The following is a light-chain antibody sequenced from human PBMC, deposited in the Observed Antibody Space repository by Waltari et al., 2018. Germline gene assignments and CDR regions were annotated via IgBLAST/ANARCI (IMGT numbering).Light chain of an antibody. Sequence: VLTQPHSVSGAPVQRVTISCTGSRSTLGAGSDVHWYQQLPGTAPKLLIYGNSNRPSGVPDRFSGSKSGTSASLAITGLQAEDEADYYCQSYDSSLSGGVFGGGTKLTVL. J-gene: IGLJ2*01. CDR1: RSTLGAGSD. V-gene: IGLV1-40*01. CDR3: QSYDSSLSGGV. CDR2: GNS.